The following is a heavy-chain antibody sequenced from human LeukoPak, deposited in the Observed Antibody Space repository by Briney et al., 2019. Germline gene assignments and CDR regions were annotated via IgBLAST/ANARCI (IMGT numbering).Heavy chain of an antibody. D-gene: IGHD2-2*01. CDR3: ARATGCSTTSCYNWFDP. CDR1: GGSISSYY. Sequence: SETLSLTCTVSGGSISSYYWSWIRQPAGKGLEWIGRIYTSGSTNYNPSLKSRVTMSVDSSKNQFSLKLSSVTAADTAVYYCARATGCSTTSCYNWFDPWGQGTLVTVFS. CDR2: IYTSGST. J-gene: IGHJ5*01. V-gene: IGHV4-4*07.